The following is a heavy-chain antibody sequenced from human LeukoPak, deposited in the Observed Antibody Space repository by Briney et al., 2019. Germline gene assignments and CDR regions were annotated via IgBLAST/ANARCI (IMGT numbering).Heavy chain of an antibody. Sequence: GESLKISCKGSGYSFTSYWIGWVRQMPGKGLEWMGIIYPGDSDTRYSPSFQGQVTISADKSISTAYLQWSSPRSEDTAVYYCATGYSSGWTWYNWFDPWGQGTLVTVSS. CDR2: IYPGDSDT. CDR3: ATGYSSGWTWYNWFDP. CDR1: GYSFTSYW. V-gene: IGHV5-51*01. D-gene: IGHD6-19*01. J-gene: IGHJ5*02.